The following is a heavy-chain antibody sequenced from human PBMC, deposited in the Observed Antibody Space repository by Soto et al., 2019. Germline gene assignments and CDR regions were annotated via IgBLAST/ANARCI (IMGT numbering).Heavy chain of an antibody. CDR2: IYYSGST. V-gene: IGHV4-39*01. CDR1: GGSISSSSYY. CDR3: ARQLPLGYCSGGSCYSGGIVLDP. D-gene: IGHD2-15*01. Sequence: PSETLSLTCTVSGGSISSSSYYWGWIRQPPGKGLEWIGSIYYSGSTYYNPSLKSRVTISVDTSKNQFSLKLSSVTAADTAVYYCARQLPLGYCSGGSCYSGGIVLDPWGQGTLVTVSS. J-gene: IGHJ5*02.